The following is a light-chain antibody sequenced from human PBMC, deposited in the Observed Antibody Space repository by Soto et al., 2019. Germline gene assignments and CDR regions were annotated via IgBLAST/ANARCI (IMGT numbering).Light chain of an antibody. J-gene: IGKJ2*01. Sequence: IQMTQSPSTLSASVGDRVTITCRASQSIASWLAWYQQKPGKAPKLLIYKASSLENGVPSRFSGSGSGTEFTLTISNLQPEDVATYFCQQTYTIPQYTFGQGTKVDI. CDR2: KAS. CDR1: QSIASW. CDR3: QQTYTIPQYT. V-gene: IGKV1-5*03.